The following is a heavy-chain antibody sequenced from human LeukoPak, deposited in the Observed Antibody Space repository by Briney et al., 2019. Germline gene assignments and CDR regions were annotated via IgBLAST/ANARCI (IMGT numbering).Heavy chain of an antibody. J-gene: IGHJ4*02. CDR3: ARLPTVTFFDY. CDR2: IYYSGST. V-gene: IGHV4-38-2*02. D-gene: IGHD4-17*01. Sequence: SETLSLTCTVSGYSISSGFYWTWIRQPPGKGLEWIGSIYYSGSTYYNPSLKSRVTISVDTSKNQFSLKLSSVTAADTAVYYCARLPTVTFFDYWGQGTLVTVSS. CDR1: GYSISSGFY.